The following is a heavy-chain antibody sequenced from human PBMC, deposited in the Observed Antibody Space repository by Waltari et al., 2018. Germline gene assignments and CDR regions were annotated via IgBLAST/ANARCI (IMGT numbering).Heavy chain of an antibody. Sequence: QVQLQESGPGLVKPSQTLSLTCTVSGGPISSGAYYWTWVRQPAGKGLEWIGRTYTSGSINYNPSLESRVAISIDMSKNQFSLKLNSVTAADSAVYYCAREELGNDCFDIWGQGTMVTVSS. CDR1: GGPISSGAYY. V-gene: IGHV4-61*02. CDR3: AREELGNDCFDI. CDR2: TYTSGSI. D-gene: IGHD2-21*02. J-gene: IGHJ3*02.